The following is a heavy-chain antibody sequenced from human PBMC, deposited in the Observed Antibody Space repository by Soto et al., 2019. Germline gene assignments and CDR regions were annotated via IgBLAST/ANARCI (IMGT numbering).Heavy chain of an antibody. J-gene: IGHJ3*02. CDR3: ARFNSGNYYEAFDI. CDR2: IYYSGST. CDR1: GGSISSSSYY. D-gene: IGHD1-26*01. Sequence: SETLSLTCTVSGGSISSSSYYWGWIRQPPGKGLEWIGSIYYSGSTYYNPSLKSRVTISVDTSKNQFSLKLSSVTAADTAVYYCARFNSGNYYEAFDIWGQGTMVTVSS. V-gene: IGHV4-39*07.